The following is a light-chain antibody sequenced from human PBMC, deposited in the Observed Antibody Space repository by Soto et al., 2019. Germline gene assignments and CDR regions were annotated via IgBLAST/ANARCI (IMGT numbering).Light chain of an antibody. Sequence: DIQMTQSPSSLSASVGDRVTITCRASETISRYLHWYQQKRGKAPKLLIYAASNLQSGVPSRFSGSGSWTDFTLTISALQPEDFATYYCQQSYSTAAITFGQGTRLEIK. CDR2: AAS. V-gene: IGKV1-39*01. J-gene: IGKJ5*01. CDR3: QQSYSTAAIT. CDR1: ETISRY.